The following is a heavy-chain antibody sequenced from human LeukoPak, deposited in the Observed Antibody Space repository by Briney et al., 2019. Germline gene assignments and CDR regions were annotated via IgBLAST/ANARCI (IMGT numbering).Heavy chain of an antibody. D-gene: IGHD3-22*01. Sequence: SETLSLPCTVSGGSISSGDYYWSWIRQPPGKGLEWIGYIYYSGSTYYNPSLKSRVTISVDTSKNQFSLKLSSVTAADTAVYYCARGALYYYDSSGYPTQGHFDYWGQGTLVTVS. CDR1: GGSISSGDYY. CDR3: ARGALYYYDSSGYPTQGHFDY. CDR2: IYYSGST. J-gene: IGHJ4*02. V-gene: IGHV4-30-4*08.